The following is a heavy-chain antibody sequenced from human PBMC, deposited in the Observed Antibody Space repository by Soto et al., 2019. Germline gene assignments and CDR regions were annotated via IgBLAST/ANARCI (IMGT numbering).Heavy chain of an antibody. CDR3: AKAASSGLATLDY. CDR2: ISYDGSKK. Sequence: RRLSCAASGFTFSSYGMHWVRQAPGKGLEWGALISYDGSKKHYADSVKGRFTISRDNSKNTLYLQMDTLRAEDTAVYYCAKAASSGLATLDYWGQGXLVTVSS. J-gene: IGHJ4*02. V-gene: IGHV3-30*18. D-gene: IGHD6-19*01. CDR1: GFTFSSYG.